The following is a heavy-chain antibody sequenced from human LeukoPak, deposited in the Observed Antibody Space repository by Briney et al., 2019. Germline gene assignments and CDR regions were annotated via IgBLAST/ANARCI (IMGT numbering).Heavy chain of an antibody. CDR3: ARGSGSSGYYHTDY. Sequence: ASVKVSCKASGYTFTGYYMHWVRQAPGQGLEWMGWINPSSGGTNYAQRFQGRVSMTTDTSISTAYMELSRLRSDDTAVYYCARGSGSSGYYHTDYWGQGTLVTVSS. J-gene: IGHJ4*02. CDR1: GYTFTGYY. V-gene: IGHV1-2*02. CDR2: INPSSGGT. D-gene: IGHD3-22*01.